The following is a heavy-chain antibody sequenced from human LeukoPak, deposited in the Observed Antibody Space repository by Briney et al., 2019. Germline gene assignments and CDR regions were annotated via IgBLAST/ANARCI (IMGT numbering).Heavy chain of an antibody. CDR2: IYYSGST. Sequence: SETLSLTCTVSGGSISSGGYYWSWIRQPPGKGLEWIGYIYYSGSTNYNPSLKSRVTISVDTSKNQFSLKLSSVTAADTAVYYCARHKAAAYWFDPWGQGTLVTVSS. D-gene: IGHD6-13*01. V-gene: IGHV4-61*08. CDR3: ARHKAAAYWFDP. CDR1: GGSISSGGYY. J-gene: IGHJ5*02.